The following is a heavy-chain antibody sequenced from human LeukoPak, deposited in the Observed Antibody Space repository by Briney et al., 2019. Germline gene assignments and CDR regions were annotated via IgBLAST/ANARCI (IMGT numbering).Heavy chain of an antibody. Sequence: GGSLRLSCAASGFTVSSNHMSWVRQAPGKGLEWVSIIYSDGRTYYADSVRGLFTISRDNSKNTLYLQMNSLRPEDTAVYYCARGWIKTFYSFDYWGQGTLVTVSS. CDR1: GFTVSSNH. J-gene: IGHJ4*02. CDR3: ARGWIKTFYSFDY. D-gene: IGHD6-19*01. V-gene: IGHV3-66*02. CDR2: IYSDGRT.